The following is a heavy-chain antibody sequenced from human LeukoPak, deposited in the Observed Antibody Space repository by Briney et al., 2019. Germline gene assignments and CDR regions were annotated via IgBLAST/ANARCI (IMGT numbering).Heavy chain of an antibody. CDR2: IRYDGSNK. CDR3: AKDRTVGYYGSGSLYYFDY. CDR1: VFTFSSYG. Sequence: GGSLRLSCAASVFTFSSYGMHWVRQAPGKGLEWVAFIRYDGSNKYYADSVKGRFTISRDNSKNTLYLQMNSVRAEDTAVYYCAKDRTVGYYGSGSLYYFDYWAQGTLVTVSS. D-gene: IGHD3-10*01. J-gene: IGHJ4*02. V-gene: IGHV3-30*02.